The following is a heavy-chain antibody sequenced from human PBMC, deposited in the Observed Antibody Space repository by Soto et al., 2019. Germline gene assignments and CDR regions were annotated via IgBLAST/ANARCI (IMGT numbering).Heavy chain of an antibody. V-gene: IGHV1-18*01. CDR1: GYTFTSYG. D-gene: IGHD4-4*01. Sequence: ASVKVSCKASGYTFTSYGISWVRQAPGQGLEWMGWISAYNGNTNYAQKLQGRVTMTTDTSTSTAYMELRSLRSDDTAVYYCARAVTTLGTLNYYYHMDVWGKGTTVTVSS. CDR2: ISAYNGNT. J-gene: IGHJ6*03. CDR3: ARAVTTLGTLNYYYHMDV.